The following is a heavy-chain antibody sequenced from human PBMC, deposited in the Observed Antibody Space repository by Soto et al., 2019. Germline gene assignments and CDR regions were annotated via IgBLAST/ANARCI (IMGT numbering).Heavy chain of an antibody. V-gene: IGHV4-39*01. CDR3: ARGVGDTAMVYYYYYGMAV. CDR2: IYYSGST. D-gene: IGHD5-18*01. J-gene: IGHJ6*02. CDR1: GGSISSSSYY. Sequence: SENLSLTCTVSGGSISSSSYYWGWIRQPPGKGLEWIGSIYYSGSTYYNPSLKSRVTISVDTSKNQFSLKLSSVTAADTAVYYCARGVGDTAMVYYYYYGMAVWGQGTTVT.